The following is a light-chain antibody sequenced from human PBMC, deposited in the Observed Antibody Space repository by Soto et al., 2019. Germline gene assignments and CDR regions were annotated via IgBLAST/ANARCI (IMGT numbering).Light chain of an antibody. V-gene: IGKV3-20*01. CDR1: QSVSSGY. CDR2: DAS. CDR3: QQYGSSPRT. Sequence: DIVLTQSPGTLSLSPGERVTLSCRASQSVSSGYLAWYQQKPGQAPRLLIFDASSRAAGIPDRFSGSGSGTDFTLSISKLEPEDFAVYYCQQYGSSPRTFGQGTKVDIK. J-gene: IGKJ1*01.